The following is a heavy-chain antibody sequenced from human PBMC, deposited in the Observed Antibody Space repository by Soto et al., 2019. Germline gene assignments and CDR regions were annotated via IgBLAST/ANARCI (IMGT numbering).Heavy chain of an antibody. J-gene: IGHJ4*02. Sequence: QVQLQVSGPGLVKPSETLSLTCTVSGDSISSYSWSWIRQPPGKGLEWIGNIHYNGNTKYSPSRKSRVTMSVDTSKTPFSLKLISVTTADTAVYFCAREGNLGRWIQPLDSWGQGTLVTVSS. CDR1: GDSISSYS. D-gene: IGHD2-2*03. V-gene: IGHV4-59*01. CDR2: IHYNGNT. CDR3: AREGNLGRWIQPLDS.